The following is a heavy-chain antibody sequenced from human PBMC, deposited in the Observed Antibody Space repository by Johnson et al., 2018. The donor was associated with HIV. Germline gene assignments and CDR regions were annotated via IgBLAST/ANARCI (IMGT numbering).Heavy chain of an antibody. CDR1: GFTFSNAW. CDR3: ARDVLGAFDI. V-gene: IGHV3-33*01. Sequence: QVQLVEYGGGVVQPGRSLRLSCAASGFTFSNAWMSWVRQAPGKGLEWVAVIWPDGSNRYYADSVKGRFTISRDNSKNTLYLQMNSLRAEDTAVYYCARDVLGAFDIWGQGTMVTVSS. J-gene: IGHJ3*02. D-gene: IGHD2-8*01. CDR2: IWPDGSNR.